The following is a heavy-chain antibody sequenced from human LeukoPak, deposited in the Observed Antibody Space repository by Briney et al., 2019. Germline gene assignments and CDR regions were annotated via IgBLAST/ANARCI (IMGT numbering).Heavy chain of an antibody. CDR1: GDSVSSNSGV. CDR3: ARGGVATGFDY. V-gene: IGHV6-1*01. CDR2: TYYRSKWHN. J-gene: IGHJ4*02. Sequence: SQTLSLTCAISGDSVSSNSGVWNWIRQSPSRGLEWLGRTYYRSKWHNDYEESVKSRIGINPDTSKNQYSLQLNSVTPEDTAVYYCARGGVATGFDYWGRGTLVTVSS.